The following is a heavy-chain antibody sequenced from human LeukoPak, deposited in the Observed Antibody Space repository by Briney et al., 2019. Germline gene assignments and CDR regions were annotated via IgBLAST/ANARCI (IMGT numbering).Heavy chain of an antibody. J-gene: IGHJ5*02. CDR1: GFTFDDYA. D-gene: IGHD3-22*01. Sequence: PGRSLRLSCAASGFTFDDYAMPWVRQAPGKGLEWVSGISWNSGSIGYADSVKGRFTISRDNAKNSLYLQMNSLRAEDTALYYCAKDFFEAYYYDSRIPIEFDPWGQGTLVTVSS. CDR2: ISWNSGSI. CDR3: AKDFFEAYYYDSRIPIEFDP. V-gene: IGHV3-9*01.